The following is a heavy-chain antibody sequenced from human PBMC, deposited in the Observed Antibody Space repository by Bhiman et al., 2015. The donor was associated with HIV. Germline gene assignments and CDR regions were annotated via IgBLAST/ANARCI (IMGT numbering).Heavy chain of an antibody. CDR3: AKQPYSGTYHAARIDY. CDR1: GFSFSSYA. CDR2: ISGSGIST. D-gene: IGHD1-26*01. V-gene: IGHV3-23*01. J-gene: IGHJ4*02. Sequence: EVQLLESGGGLVQPGGSLRLSCAGSGFSFSSYALSWVRQAPGKGLEWVSLISGSGISTHYRGSVKGRFSISRDNSKNTLYLQMRSLSGEDTAVYYCAKQPYSGTYHAARIDYWGQGTLVTVSS.